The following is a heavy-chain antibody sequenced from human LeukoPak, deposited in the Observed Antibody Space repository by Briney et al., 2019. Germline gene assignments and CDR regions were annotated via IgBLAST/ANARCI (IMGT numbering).Heavy chain of an antibody. J-gene: IGHJ4*02. CDR3: AGYGGYSF. D-gene: IGHD4-23*01. V-gene: IGHV3-7*01. CDR1: GFTFSNLW. CDR2: IKQDVSEK. Sequence: GGSLRLSCAASGFTFSNLWMNWVRQAPGKGLEWVANIKQDVSEKYYVDSVKGRFTISRDNAKNTLYLQMNNLRAEDTAVYYCAGYGGYSFWGQGTLVAVSS.